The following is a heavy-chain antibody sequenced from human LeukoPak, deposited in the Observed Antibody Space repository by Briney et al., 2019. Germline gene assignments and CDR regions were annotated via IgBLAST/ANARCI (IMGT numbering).Heavy chain of an antibody. CDR1: GFTFSSYR. J-gene: IGHJ4*02. D-gene: IGHD2-15*01. Sequence: GGSLRLSCAASGFTFSSYRMNWVRQAPGKGLEWVSYISSSSSTIYYADSVKGRFTISRDNAKNSLYLQMNSLRAEDTAVYYCARAKGPYCSGGSCYSDYWGQGTLVTVSS. V-gene: IGHV3-48*01. CDR2: ISSSSSTI. CDR3: ARAKGPYCSGGSCYSDY.